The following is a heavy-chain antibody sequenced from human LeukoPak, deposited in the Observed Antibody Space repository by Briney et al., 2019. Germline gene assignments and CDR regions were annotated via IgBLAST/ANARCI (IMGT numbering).Heavy chain of an antibody. CDR1: GGSISSHY. Sequence: SETLSLTCTVSGGSISSHYWSWIRQPPGKGLEWIGYIYYSGSTNYNPSLKSRVTISVDTSKNQFSLKLSSVTAADTAVYYCARVGVRGVGIPLDAFDIWGQGTMVTVSS. J-gene: IGHJ3*02. V-gene: IGHV4-59*11. CDR2: IYYSGST. D-gene: IGHD3-10*01. CDR3: ARVGVRGVGIPLDAFDI.